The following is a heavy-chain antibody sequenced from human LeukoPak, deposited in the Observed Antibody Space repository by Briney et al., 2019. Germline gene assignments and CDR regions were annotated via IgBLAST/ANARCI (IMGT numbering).Heavy chain of an antibody. Sequence: ASVKVSCKASGYTFTSYDINWVRQASGQGLEWMGWMNPNSGNTGYAQKFQGRVTMTRNTSISTAYMELSSLRSEDTAVYYCARGSSHTVGDFDYWGQGTLVTVSS. CDR2: MNPNSGNT. J-gene: IGHJ4*02. CDR3: ARGSSHTVGDFDY. V-gene: IGHV1-8*01. CDR1: GYTFTSYD. D-gene: IGHD3-10*01.